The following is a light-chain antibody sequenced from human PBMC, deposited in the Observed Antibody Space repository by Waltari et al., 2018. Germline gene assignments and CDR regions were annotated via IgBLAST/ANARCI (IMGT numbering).Light chain of an antibody. Sequence: QSALTQPPSASGSPGQSVTISCTGTSGDVGGYNYVSWYQQYPGKAPKLLIYDVNDRPSGVPALVSGSKSDNTASLTVSGLQDEDEADYYCSSYAGSSNFVVFGGGTKVTVL. CDR2: DVN. CDR3: SSYAGSSNFVV. J-gene: IGLJ2*01. V-gene: IGLV2-8*01. CDR1: SGDVGGYNY.